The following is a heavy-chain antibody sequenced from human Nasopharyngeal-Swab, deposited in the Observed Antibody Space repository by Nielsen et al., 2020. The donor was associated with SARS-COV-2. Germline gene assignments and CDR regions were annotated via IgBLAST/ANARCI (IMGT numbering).Heavy chain of an antibody. CDR3: ARGPADCSGGSCYASHMDV. Sequence: ASVKVSCKASGYTFTSYYMHWVRQAPGQGLEWMGIINPSGGSTSYAQKFQGRVTMTRGTSTSTVYMELSSLRSEDTAVYYCARGPADCSGGSCYASHMDVWGKGTTVTVSS. D-gene: IGHD2-15*01. CDR1: GYTFTSYY. V-gene: IGHV1-46*01. CDR2: INPSGGST. J-gene: IGHJ6*03.